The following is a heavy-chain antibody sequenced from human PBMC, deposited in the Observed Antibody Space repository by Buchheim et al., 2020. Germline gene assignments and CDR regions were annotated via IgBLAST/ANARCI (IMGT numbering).Heavy chain of an antibody. Sequence: QLQLQESGPGLVKPSETLSLTCTVSGGSISSSSYYWGWIRQPPGKGLEWIGSIYYSGSPYYNPSLKSRVTISVTPSKNQFSLKLSSVTAADTAVYYCARHVGGYRSYYYYYYMDVWGKGTT. CDR3: ARHVGGYRSYYYYYYMDV. V-gene: IGHV4-39*01. J-gene: IGHJ6*03. CDR1: GGSISSSSYY. CDR2: IYYSGSP. D-gene: IGHD2-21*02.